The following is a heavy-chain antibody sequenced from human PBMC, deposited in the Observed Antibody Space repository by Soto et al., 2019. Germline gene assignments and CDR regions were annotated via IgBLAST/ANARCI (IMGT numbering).Heavy chain of an antibody. D-gene: IGHD3-22*01. CDR2: ISSNGGST. CDR1: GFTFSNYA. CDR3: VKDSRSHYYDSSGAINY. V-gene: IGHV3-64D*06. Sequence: PGGSLRLSCSASGFTFSNYAMHWVRQAPGKGLEYVSAISSNGGSTYYADSVKGRFTISRDNSKNTLYLQMSSLRAEDTAVYYCVKDSRSHYYDSSGAINYWGQGTLVTVSS. J-gene: IGHJ4*02.